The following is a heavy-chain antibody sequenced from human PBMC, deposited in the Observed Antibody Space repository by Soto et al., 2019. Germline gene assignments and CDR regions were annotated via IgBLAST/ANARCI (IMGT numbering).Heavy chain of an antibody. Sequence: PGESLKISCRTSGYKFTSYWIAWVRQMPGKGLEWMGIIFPSDSDTRYSPSVQGQVTISADRSTSTVFLQWTSLKASDTALYFCPRKDRSGYFNWFDPWGQGTLVTVSS. CDR3: PRKDRSGYFNWFDP. CDR1: GYKFTSYW. V-gene: IGHV5-51*01. J-gene: IGHJ5*02. CDR2: IFPSDSDT. D-gene: IGHD3-22*01.